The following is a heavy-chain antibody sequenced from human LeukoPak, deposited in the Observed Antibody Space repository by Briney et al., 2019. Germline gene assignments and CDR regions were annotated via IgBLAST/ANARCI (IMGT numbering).Heavy chain of an antibody. CDR1: GFTFSTDE. CDR3: VLRGAVAAADL. J-gene: IGHJ4*02. CDR2: ISTRGRPI. V-gene: IGHV3-48*03. Sequence: PGRSLTLSCAAAGFTFSTDEMSSVRHAPRQGPEWVSYISTRGRPIINVVPYEGRFNNSTDNAKNSPYLQRNSLLAQDTALFYCVLRGAVAAADLWGQGTRVSVS. D-gene: IGHD6-19*01.